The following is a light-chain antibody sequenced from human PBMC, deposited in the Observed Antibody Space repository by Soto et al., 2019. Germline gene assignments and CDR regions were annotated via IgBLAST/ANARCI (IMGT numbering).Light chain of an antibody. V-gene: IGKV1-39*01. CDR2: AAS. CDR1: QSISSY. Sequence: DIQMTQSPSSLSASVGDRVTMTGRASQSISSYLNWYQQKPGKAPNLLIYAASSLQSGVPSRFSGSGSGTDFTLTISSLQPEDFATYYCQQSYSTPRTFGQGTKVDIK. CDR3: QQSYSTPRT. J-gene: IGKJ1*01.